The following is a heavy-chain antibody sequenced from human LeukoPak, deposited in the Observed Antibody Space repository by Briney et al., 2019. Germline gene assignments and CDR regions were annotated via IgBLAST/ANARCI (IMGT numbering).Heavy chain of an antibody. CDR3: ARVPPPTYCSSTSCYKGGDYYYYYMDV. CDR1: GGSISSGSYY. V-gene: IGHV4-61*02. Sequence: SQTLSLTCTVSGGSISSGSYYWSWIRQPAGKGLEWIGRIYTSGSTNYNPSLKSRVTISVDTSKNQFSLKLSSVTAADTAVYYCARVPPPTYCSSTSCYKGGDYYYYYMDVWGKGTTVTVSS. CDR2: IYTSGST. J-gene: IGHJ6*03. D-gene: IGHD2-2*02.